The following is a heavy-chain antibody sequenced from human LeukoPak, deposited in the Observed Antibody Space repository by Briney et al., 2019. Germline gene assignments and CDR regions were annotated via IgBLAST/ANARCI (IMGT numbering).Heavy chain of an antibody. CDR2: INPNSGGT. D-gene: IGHD4-17*01. Sequence: ASVKVFCKASGYTFTGYYMHWVRQAPGQGLEWMGWINPNSGGTNYAQKFQGRVTMTRDTSISTAYMELSRLRSDDTAVYYCARIRRSGDPQKHYYFDYWGQGTLVTVSS. V-gene: IGHV1-2*02. J-gene: IGHJ4*02. CDR1: GYTFTGYY. CDR3: ARIRRSGDPQKHYYFDY.